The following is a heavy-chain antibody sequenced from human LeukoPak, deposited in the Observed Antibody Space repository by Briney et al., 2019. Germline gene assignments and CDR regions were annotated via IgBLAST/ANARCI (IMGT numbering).Heavy chain of an antibody. Sequence: LSETLSLTCTVSGGSISSHYWSWIRQPPGKGLEWIGYIYYSGSTNYNPSLKSRVTISVDTSKNQFSLKLSSVTAADTAVYYCAGGDSYARYWGQGTLVTVSS. CDR3: AGGDSYARY. CDR2: IYYSGST. V-gene: IGHV4-59*11. J-gene: IGHJ4*02. D-gene: IGHD5-24*01. CDR1: GGSISSHY.